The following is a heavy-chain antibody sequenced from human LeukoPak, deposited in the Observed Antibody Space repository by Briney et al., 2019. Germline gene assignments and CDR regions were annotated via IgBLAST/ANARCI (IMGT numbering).Heavy chain of an antibody. Sequence: GGSLRLSCAASGFTFSIYEMYWVRQAPGRGLEWVSYISSSGGTKYYADSVKGRFTISRDNTENSLFLQMNSLRAEDTAVYYCATLTVASPFDYWGPGALVTVSS. CDR2: ISSSGGTK. CDR1: GFTFSIYE. J-gene: IGHJ4*02. CDR3: ATLTVASPFDY. D-gene: IGHD5-12*01. V-gene: IGHV3-48*03.